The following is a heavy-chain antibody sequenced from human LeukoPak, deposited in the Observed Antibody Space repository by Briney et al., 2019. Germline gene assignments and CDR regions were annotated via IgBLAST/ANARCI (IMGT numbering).Heavy chain of an antibody. CDR3: ARGHGTYYDFWSANYYYYGMDV. CDR1: GVSISSYY. D-gene: IGHD3-3*01. CDR2: IYYSGST. Sequence: SETLSLTCTVSGVSISSYYWSWIRQPPGKGLEWIGYIYYSGSTNYNPSLKSRVTISVDTSKNQFSLKLSSVTAADTAVYYCARGHGTYYDFWSANYYYYGMDVWGQGTTVTVS. J-gene: IGHJ6*02. V-gene: IGHV4-59*01.